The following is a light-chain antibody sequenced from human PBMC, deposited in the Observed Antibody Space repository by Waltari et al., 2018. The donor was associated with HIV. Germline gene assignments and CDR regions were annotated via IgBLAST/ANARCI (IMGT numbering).Light chain of an antibody. Sequence: SYELTQPPSVSVSPGQTASVTCSGDKLGHMYSWWYLPKPGQSPVLVIYQENKRPSGIPERVSGSNTGNTATLTISGTQAMDEADYYCQAWDSGTGVVFGGGTKLTVL. CDR3: QAWDSGTGVV. CDR2: QEN. J-gene: IGLJ2*01. V-gene: IGLV3-1*01. CDR1: KLGHMY.